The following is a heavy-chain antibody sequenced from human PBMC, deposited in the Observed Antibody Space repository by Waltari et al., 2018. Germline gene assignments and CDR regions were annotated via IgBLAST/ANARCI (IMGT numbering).Heavy chain of an antibody. CDR2: FYHSGTI. D-gene: IGHD3-16*01. V-gene: IGHV4-59*01. CDR3: ARGVGTGLYSRTWFDP. J-gene: IGHJ5*02. CDR1: GGSISSYY. Sequence: QVQLQESGPGLAKPSETLSLTCSVSGGSISSYYWSWIRQPPGKGLEWLGYFYHSGTINYSPSLKGRLTMSIDTSKNQSSLKLRSVTAADTAVYYCARGVGTGLYSRTWFDPWGQGTLVTVSS.